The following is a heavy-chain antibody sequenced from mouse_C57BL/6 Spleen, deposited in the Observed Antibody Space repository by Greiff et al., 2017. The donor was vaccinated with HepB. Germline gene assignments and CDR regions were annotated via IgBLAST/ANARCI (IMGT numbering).Heavy chain of an antibody. CDR1: GYSFTGYF. J-gene: IGHJ2*01. CDR3: AREEGDYDED. D-gene: IGHD2-4*01. V-gene: IGHV1-20*01. CDR2: INPYNGDT. Sequence: VQVVESGPELVKPGDSVKISCKASGYSFTGYFMNWVMQSHGKSLEWIGRINPYNGDTFYNQKFKGKATLTVDKSSSTAHMELRSLTSEDSAVYYCAREEGDYDEDWGQGTTLTVSS.